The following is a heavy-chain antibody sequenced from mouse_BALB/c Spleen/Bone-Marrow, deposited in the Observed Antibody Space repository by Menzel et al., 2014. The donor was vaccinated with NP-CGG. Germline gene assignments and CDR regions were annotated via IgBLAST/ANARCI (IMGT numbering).Heavy chain of an antibody. CDR2: IDPFNGVT. D-gene: IGHD2-4*01. Sequence: HRQNTGLKLMKPGASVKISSKASGYSFTSYYIHWVKQDHGKSLEWTGYIDPFNGVTIYNQKFKGKATLTADKSSSTAYMHLSSLTSEDSAVYYGARRLITTGPGFAYWDQGTPATIS. J-gene: IGHJ3*01. CDR3: ARRLITTGPGFAY. V-gene: IGHV1-28*01. CDR1: GYSFTSYY.